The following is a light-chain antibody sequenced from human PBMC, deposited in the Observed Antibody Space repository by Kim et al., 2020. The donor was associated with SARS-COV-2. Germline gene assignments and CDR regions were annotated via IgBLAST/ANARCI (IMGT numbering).Light chain of an antibody. CDR2: EGS. V-gene: IGLV2-23*01. Sequence: QSALTQSASVSGSPGQSITISCTGTSSDVGSYNLVSWYQQHPGKAPKLMIYEGSKRPSGVSNRFSGSKSGNTASLTISGLQAEDEADYYCCSYAGSSTPVVFGGGTQLTVL. CDR1: SSDVGSYNL. J-gene: IGLJ2*01. CDR3: CSYAGSSTPVV.